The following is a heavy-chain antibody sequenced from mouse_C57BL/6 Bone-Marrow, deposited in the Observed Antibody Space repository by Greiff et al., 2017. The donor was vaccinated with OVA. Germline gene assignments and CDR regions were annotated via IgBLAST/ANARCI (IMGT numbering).Heavy chain of an antibody. V-gene: IGHV2-2*01. Sequence: QVQLKQSGPGLVQPSQSLSITCTVSGFSLTSYGVHWVRQSPGKGLEWLGVIWSGGSTDYNAAFISRLSISKDNSKSQVFFKMNSLQADDTAIYYCARDEGEYYYGSSWFAYWGQGTLVTVSA. CDR3: ARDEGEYYYGSSWFAY. D-gene: IGHD1-1*01. CDR1: GFSLTSYG. J-gene: IGHJ3*01. CDR2: IWSGGST.